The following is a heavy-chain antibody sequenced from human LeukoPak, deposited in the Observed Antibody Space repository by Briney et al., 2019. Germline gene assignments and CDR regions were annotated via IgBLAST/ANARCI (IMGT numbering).Heavy chain of an antibody. V-gene: IGHV4-34*01. D-gene: IGHD1-26*01. CDR3: ARVASGDSGSYYDYYYYYMDV. CDR2: VNHSGST. J-gene: IGHJ6*03. CDR1: GGSFSGYY. Sequence: PSETLSLTCAVYGGSFSGYYWSWIRQPPGKGLEWIGEVNHSGSTNYNPSLKSRVTISVDTSKNQFSLKLSSVTAADTAVYYCARVASGDSGSYYDYYYYYMDVWGKGTTVTVSS.